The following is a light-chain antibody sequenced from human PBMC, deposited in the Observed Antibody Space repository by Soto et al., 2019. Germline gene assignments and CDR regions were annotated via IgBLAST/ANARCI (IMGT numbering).Light chain of an antibody. Sequence: EIVLTQSPATLSLSPGERSTLSCMASQSVSSYLAWYQQKPGQAPRLLIYGASTRATGIPARFSGSGSGTEFTLTINSLQSEDFAVYYCQQYNNWPRTFGQGTKVDI. V-gene: IGKV3-15*01. CDR1: QSVSSY. J-gene: IGKJ1*01. CDR3: QQYNNWPRT. CDR2: GAS.